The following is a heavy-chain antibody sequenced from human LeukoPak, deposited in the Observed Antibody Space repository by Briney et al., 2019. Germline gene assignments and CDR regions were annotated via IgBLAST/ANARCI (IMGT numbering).Heavy chain of an antibody. CDR3: ARRTAGRFGYSAYYYYMDV. D-gene: IGHD2-15*01. CDR1: GGSISSSSYY. J-gene: IGHJ6*03. CDR2: IYYSGST. V-gene: IGHV4-39*07. Sequence: NPSETLSLTCTVSGGSISSSSYYWGWIRQPPGKGLEWIGSIYYSGSTYYNPSLKSRVTISVDTSKNQFSLKLSSVTAADTAVYYCARRTAGRFGYSAYYYYMDVWGKGTTVTISS.